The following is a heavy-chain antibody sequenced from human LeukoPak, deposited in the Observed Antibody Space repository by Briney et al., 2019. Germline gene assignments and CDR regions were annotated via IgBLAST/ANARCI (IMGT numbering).Heavy chain of an antibody. D-gene: IGHD4-17*01. CDR2: IYYSGST. CDR3: ARWGVTTPADL. J-gene: IGHJ2*01. Sequence: SETLSLTCTVSGGSISSYYWSWIRQPPGKGLEWIGYIYYSGSTNYNPSLKSRVTMSVDTSKNQFSLKLSSVTAADTAVYYCARWGVTTPADLWGRGTLVTVSS. V-gene: IGHV4-59*08. CDR1: GGSISSYY.